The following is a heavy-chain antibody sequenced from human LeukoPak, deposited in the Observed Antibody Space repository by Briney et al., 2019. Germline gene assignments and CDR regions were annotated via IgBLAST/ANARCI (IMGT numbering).Heavy chain of an antibody. CDR1: GFTFTSYA. V-gene: IGHV3-23*01. J-gene: IGHJ4*02. D-gene: IGHD1-1*01. Sequence: GGSLRLSCAASGFTFTSYAMSWVRQAPGKGLEWVLSISDSGGSTYYADSVKGRFTISRDNSKNTLYLQMNSLRAEDTAVYYCAKDGRPFQPLDPYFDYWGQGTLVTVSS. CDR3: AKDGRPFQPLDPYFDY. CDR2: ISDSGGST.